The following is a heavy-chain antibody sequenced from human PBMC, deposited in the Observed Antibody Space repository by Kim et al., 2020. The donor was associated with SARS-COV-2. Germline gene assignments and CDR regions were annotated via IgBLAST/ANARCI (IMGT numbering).Heavy chain of an antibody. V-gene: IGHV3-30*14. Sequence: GGSLRLSCAASGFTFSAYAMLWVRQAPGKGPESVAVISSDGSYKFYADSVKGRFTISRDSSKNTLYLQMNSLRAEDTAVYYCARPGVVGPTYWFDPWGQGTLVTVSS. D-gene: IGHD1-26*01. J-gene: IGHJ5*02. CDR1: GFTFSAYA. CDR3: ARPGVVGPTYWFDP. CDR2: ISSDGSYK.